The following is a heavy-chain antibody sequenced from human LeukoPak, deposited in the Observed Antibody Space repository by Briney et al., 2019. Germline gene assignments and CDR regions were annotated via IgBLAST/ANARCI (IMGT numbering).Heavy chain of an antibody. CDR2: INHSGST. V-gene: IGHV4-34*01. CDR3: AGEHLGVVVAARYAFDI. CDR1: GGSFSGYY. J-gene: IGHJ3*02. D-gene: IGHD2-15*01. Sequence: SGTLSLTCAVYGGSFSGYYWSWIRQPPGKGLEWIGEINHSGSTNYNPSLKSRATISVDTSKNQFSLKLSSVTAADTAVYYCAGEHLGVVVAARYAFDIWGQGTMVTVSS.